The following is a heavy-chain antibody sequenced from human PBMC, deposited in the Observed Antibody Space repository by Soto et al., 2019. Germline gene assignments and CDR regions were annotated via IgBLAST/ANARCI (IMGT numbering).Heavy chain of an antibody. D-gene: IGHD6-19*01. CDR2: IIPIFGTA. V-gene: IGHV1-69*13. Sequence: GASVKVSCKASGGTFSIYAISWVRQAPGQGLEWMGGIIPIFGTANYAQKFQGRVTITADESTSTAYMELSSLRPEDTAVYYCATESYGYSSGWYSYYYGMDVWGQGTTVTVSS. J-gene: IGHJ6*02. CDR1: GGTFSIYA. CDR3: ATESYGYSSGWYSYYYGMDV.